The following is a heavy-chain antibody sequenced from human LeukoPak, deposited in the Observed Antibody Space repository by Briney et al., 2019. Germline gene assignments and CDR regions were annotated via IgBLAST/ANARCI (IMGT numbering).Heavy chain of an antibody. Sequence: PGGSLRLSCAASGFTFSSYGMSWVRQAPGKGLEWVSAISGSGGSTYYADSVKGRFTISRDNSKNTLYLQMNSLRAEDTAVYYCAKELFTMVRGVISGLFDYWGQGTLVTVSS. CDR1: GFTFSSYG. J-gene: IGHJ4*02. CDR3: AKELFTMVRGVISGLFDY. V-gene: IGHV3-23*01. D-gene: IGHD3-10*01. CDR2: ISGSGGST.